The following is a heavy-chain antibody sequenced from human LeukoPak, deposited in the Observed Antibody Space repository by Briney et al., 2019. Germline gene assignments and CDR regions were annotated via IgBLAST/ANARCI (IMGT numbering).Heavy chain of an antibody. J-gene: IGHJ3*02. Sequence: ASVKVSCKASGYTFTSYAMNWVRQAPGQGLEWMGWINTNTGNPTYAQGFTGRFVFSLDTSVSTAYLQISSLKAEDTAVYYCARGGVYYDSSGYYYLDGFDIWGQGTMVTVSS. CDR2: INTNTGNP. CDR3: ARGGVYYDSSGYYYLDGFDI. D-gene: IGHD3-22*01. V-gene: IGHV7-4-1*02. CDR1: GYTFTSYA.